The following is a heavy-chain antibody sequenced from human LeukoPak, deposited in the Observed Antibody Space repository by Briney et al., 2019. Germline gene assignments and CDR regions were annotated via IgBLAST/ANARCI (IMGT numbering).Heavy chain of an antibody. CDR3: AKVGIRISLIVVVFTTADDWYFDL. J-gene: IGHJ2*01. Sequence: PGGSLRLSCAASGPTFSNYAMSWVRQAPGKGLEWVSGISGSGGSTYYADSVKGRLTISRDNSRNTLYLQMDSLRAEDTAVYYCAKVGIRISLIVVVFTTADDWYFDLWGRGTLVTVSS. V-gene: IGHV3-23*01. CDR1: GPTFSNYA. CDR2: ISGSGGST. D-gene: IGHD3-22*01.